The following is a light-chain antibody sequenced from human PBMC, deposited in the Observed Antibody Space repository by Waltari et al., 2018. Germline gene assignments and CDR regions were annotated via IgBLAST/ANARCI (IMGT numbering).Light chain of an antibody. V-gene: IGLV8-61*01. CDR3: CIYMGSGVWV. Sequence: CQPTAGQPPRTLVYNGRSRSSGVPDRLSAGILGETDAVTITGAEADDESDYYCCIYMGSGVWVFGGGTKLTVL. J-gene: IGLJ3*02. CDR2: NGR.